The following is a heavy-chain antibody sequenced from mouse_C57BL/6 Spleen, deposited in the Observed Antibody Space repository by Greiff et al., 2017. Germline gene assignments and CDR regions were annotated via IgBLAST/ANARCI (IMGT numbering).Heavy chain of an antibody. D-gene: IGHD6-1*01. J-gene: IGHJ2*01. CDR2: INPSSGYT. CDR1: GYTFTSYT. CDR3: AGLYVGYFDY. V-gene: IGHV1-4*01. Sequence: QVQLKQSGAELARPGASVKMSCKASGYTFTSYTMHWVKQRPGQGLEWIGYINPSSGYTKSNQKFKDKATLTADKSSSTAYMQLSSLTSEDSAVYYCAGLYVGYFDYWGQGTTLTVSS.